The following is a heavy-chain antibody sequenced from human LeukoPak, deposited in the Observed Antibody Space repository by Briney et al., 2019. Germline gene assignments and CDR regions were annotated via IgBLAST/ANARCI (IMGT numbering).Heavy chain of an antibody. D-gene: IGHD6-19*01. V-gene: IGHV4-59*08. Sequence: PSETLSLTCTVSGDSISDFYWSWIRQSQEKGLEWIGEVYYNGSTNYNPSLKSRVTISVDTSKNQFSLKLNSVTAADTAVYYCARQSRGIAVAGLDYWGQGILVTVSS. CDR2: VYYNGST. J-gene: IGHJ4*02. CDR3: ARQSRGIAVAGLDY. CDR1: GDSISDFY.